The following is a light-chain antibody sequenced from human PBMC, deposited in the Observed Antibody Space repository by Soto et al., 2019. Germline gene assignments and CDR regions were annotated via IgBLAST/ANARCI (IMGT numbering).Light chain of an antibody. CDR1: QSISSY. Sequence: DIQMTQSPSSLSASAGDRVTITCRASQSISSYLSWYQQKPGKAPKLLIYAASRLQSGVPSRFSGSGSVTDFTLTISSLQPEDFATYYSQQSYNTPLTFGGGTKVEIK. CDR2: AAS. J-gene: IGKJ4*01. CDR3: QQSYNTPLT. V-gene: IGKV1-39*01.